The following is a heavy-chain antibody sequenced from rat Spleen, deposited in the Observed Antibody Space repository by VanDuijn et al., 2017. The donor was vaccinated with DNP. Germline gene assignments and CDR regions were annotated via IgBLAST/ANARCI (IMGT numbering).Heavy chain of an antibody. CDR1: GFTFNKDW. Sequence: EVQLVESGGDPVQPGRSLTLSCVVSGFTFNKDWMTWVRQVPGKGLEWIASITTGGEITYYPDSVKGRFTVSRDNAKSTLYLQMDSLRSEDTATYIFARQGYPSITLYAMDAWSQGTSVTVSS. V-gene: IGHV5-31*01. CDR2: ITTGGEIT. J-gene: IGHJ4*01. D-gene: IGHD1-4*01. CDR3: ARQGYPSITLYAMDA.